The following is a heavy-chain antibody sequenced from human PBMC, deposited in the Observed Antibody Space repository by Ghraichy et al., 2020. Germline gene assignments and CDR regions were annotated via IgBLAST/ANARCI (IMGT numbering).Heavy chain of an antibody. J-gene: IGHJ6*03. Sequence: SVKVSCKASGGTFSNYAISWVRQAPGQGLEWMGGIIPIFGPANYAQKFQGRVTITADESTSTAYMDLSSLRSEDTAVYYCARGEIDYDYYYYMDVWGEGTTVTVSS. CDR3: ARGEIDYDYYYYMDV. V-gene: IGHV1-69*13. D-gene: IGHD3-9*01. CDR2: IIPIFGPA. CDR1: GGTFSNYA.